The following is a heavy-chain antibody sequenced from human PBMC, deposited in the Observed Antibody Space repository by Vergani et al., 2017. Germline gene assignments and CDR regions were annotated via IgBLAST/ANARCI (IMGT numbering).Heavy chain of an antibody. D-gene: IGHD2-15*01. V-gene: IGHV1-69-2*01. CDR2: VDPEDGET. CDR3: ATRASLGYCSGGSCPRYYYGMDV. CDR1: GYTFPDYY. Sequence: EVQLVQSGAEVKKPGATVKISCKVSGYTFPDYYMHWVQQAPGKGLEWMGLVDPEDGETIYAEKFQGRVTITADTSTDTAYMELSSLRSEDTAVYYCATRASLGYCSGGSCPRYYYGMDVWGQGTTVTVSS. J-gene: IGHJ6*02.